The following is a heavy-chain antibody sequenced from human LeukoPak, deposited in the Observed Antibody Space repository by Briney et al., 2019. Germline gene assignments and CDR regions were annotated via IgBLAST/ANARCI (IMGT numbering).Heavy chain of an antibody. Sequence: SLSLTCAVSGGSISSGGYSWSWIRQPPGKGLEWIGYIDHSGSTYYNPSLKSRVTISVDRSKNQFSLKLSSVTAADTAVYYCVRGSSGGSNYFDYWGQGTLVTVSS. CDR3: VRGSSGGSNYFDY. D-gene: IGHD3-10*01. V-gene: IGHV4-30-2*01. CDR2: IDHSGST. J-gene: IGHJ4*02. CDR1: GGSISSGGYS.